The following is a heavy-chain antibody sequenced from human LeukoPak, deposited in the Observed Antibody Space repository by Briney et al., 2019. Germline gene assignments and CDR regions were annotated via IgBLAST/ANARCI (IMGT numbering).Heavy chain of an antibody. CDR3: ARVPSSGWIYFDY. V-gene: IGHV4-30-2*01. J-gene: IGHJ4*02. Sequence: SQTLSLTCAVSGGSISSGGYSWSWIRQPPGKGLEWIGYIYHSGSTYYNPSLKSRVTISVDTSKNQFSLKLTSVTAADTAVYYCARVPSSGWIYFDYWGQGTLVTVSS. D-gene: IGHD6-19*01. CDR2: IYHSGST. CDR1: GGSISSGGYS.